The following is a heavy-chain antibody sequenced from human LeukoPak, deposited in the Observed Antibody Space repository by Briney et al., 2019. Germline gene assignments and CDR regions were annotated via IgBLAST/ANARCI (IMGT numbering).Heavy chain of an antibody. J-gene: IGHJ6*02. CDR1: GYTFTSYV. Sequence: GASVKVSCKASGYTFTSYVISWVRQAPGQGLEWMGWISAYNGNTNYAQTLQGRVTLTTDTSPSTAYMELRSLGSDDTAVYICAREWRWFGVWYYYGMDVWGQGTTVTVSS. V-gene: IGHV1-18*01. CDR3: AREWRWFGVWYYYGMDV. CDR2: ISAYNGNT. D-gene: IGHD3-10*01.